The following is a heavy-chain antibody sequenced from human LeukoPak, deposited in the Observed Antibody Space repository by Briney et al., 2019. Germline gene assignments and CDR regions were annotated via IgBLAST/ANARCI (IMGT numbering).Heavy chain of an antibody. J-gene: IGHJ4*02. V-gene: IGHV3-53*01. CDR2: IYSDSSA. D-gene: IGHD3-22*01. Sequence: GGSLRLSCAASGVTVNYNFMSWVRQAPGKGLEWVSVIYSDSSADYADSVKGRFTISRDDAQNTLYLQMNSLRAGDTAVYYCARAPRPFDNSDYYFDYWGQGSLVTVSS. CDR3: ARAPRPFDNSDYYFDY. CDR1: GVTVNYNF.